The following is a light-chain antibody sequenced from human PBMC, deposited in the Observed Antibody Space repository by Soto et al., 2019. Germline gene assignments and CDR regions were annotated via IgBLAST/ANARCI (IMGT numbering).Light chain of an antibody. V-gene: IGKV1-33*01. Sequence: DIQMTQSPSSLSASVGDRVTITCQASQDISNYLNWYQQKPGKAPKLLIYDASNLETGVPSRFIGSGSGTDFTFTISSLQPEDIATYYCQQYDNLPITLGQGTRLEI. CDR1: QDISNY. J-gene: IGKJ5*01. CDR2: DAS. CDR3: QQYDNLPIT.